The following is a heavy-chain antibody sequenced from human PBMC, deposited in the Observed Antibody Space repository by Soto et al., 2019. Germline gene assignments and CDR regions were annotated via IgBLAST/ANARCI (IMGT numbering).Heavy chain of an antibody. J-gene: IGHJ6*02. D-gene: IGHD2-2*01. CDR3: ARWAGQDIVVVPAAIPAGSGYYYGMDV. CDR1: GGTFSSYA. V-gene: IGHV1-69*13. CDR2: IIPIFGTA. Sequence: ASVKVSCKASGGTFSSYAISWVRQAPGQGLEWMGGIIPIFGTANYAQKFQGRVTITADESTSTAYMELSSLRSEDTAVYYCARWAGQDIVVVPAAIPAGSGYYYGMDVWGQGTTVTVSS.